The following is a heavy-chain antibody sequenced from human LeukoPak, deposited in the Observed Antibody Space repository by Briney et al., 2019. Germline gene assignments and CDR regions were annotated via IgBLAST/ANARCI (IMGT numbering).Heavy chain of an antibody. J-gene: IGHJ4*02. V-gene: IGHV3-21*01. CDR3: ARDQDWNDRGGLDY. CDR2: ISSSSSYI. D-gene: IGHD1-1*01. Sequence: PGGSLRLSCAASGFTFSSYEMNWVRQAPGKGLEWVSSISSSSSYIYYADSVKGRFTISRDNARNSLYLQMNSLRAEDTAVYYCARDQDWNDRGGLDYWGQGTLVTVSS. CDR1: GFTFSSYE.